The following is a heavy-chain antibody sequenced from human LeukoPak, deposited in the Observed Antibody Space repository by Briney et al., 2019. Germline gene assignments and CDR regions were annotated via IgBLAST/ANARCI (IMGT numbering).Heavy chain of an antibody. CDR1: GFTFSDYY. CDR3: ARDRRNDGRGRYYYYGMDV. J-gene: IGHJ6*01. D-gene: IGHD1-1*01. V-gene: IGHV3-11*01. CDR2: ISSSGSTI. Sequence: PGGSLRLSCAASGFTFSDYYMSWIRQAPGKGLEWVSYISSSGSTIYYADSVKGRFTISRDNAKKSLYLQMNSLRAEDTAVYYCARDRRNDGRGRYYYYGMDVWGQGTTVTVSS.